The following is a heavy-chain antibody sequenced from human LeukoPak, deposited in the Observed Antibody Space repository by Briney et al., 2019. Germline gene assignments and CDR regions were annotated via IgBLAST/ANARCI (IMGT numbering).Heavy chain of an antibody. D-gene: IGHD7-27*01. CDR1: GASISSYY. CDR3: ARESTGGAFDI. CDR2: IYYSGST. J-gene: IGHJ3*02. Sequence: SQTLSLTCTVSGASISSYYWSWIRQHPGKGLEWIGYIYYSGSTNYNPSLKSRVTISVDTSNNQFSLKLSSVTAADTAVYYCARESTGGAFDIWGEGTMVTVSS. V-gene: IGHV4-59*01.